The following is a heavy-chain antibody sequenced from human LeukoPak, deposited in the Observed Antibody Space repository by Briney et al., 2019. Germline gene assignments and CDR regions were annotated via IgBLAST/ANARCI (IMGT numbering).Heavy chain of an antibody. CDR3: ARDYYDSSGYYHGGY. J-gene: IGHJ4*02. Sequence: GGSLRLSCAASGFTFSSFWMSWVRQAPGKGLECVANINKDGSEKNYVDSVKGRFTISRDNAKNSLYLQMNGLRAEDTAVYYCARDYYDSSGYYHGGYWGQGTLVTVSS. CDR1: GFTFSSFW. V-gene: IGHV3-7*01. D-gene: IGHD3-22*01. CDR2: INKDGSEK.